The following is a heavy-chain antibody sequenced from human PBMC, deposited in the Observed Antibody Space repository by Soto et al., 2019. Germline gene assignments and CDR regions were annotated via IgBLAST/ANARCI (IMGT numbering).Heavy chain of an antibody. Sequence: PGGSLRLSCAASGFTFSSYAMSWVRQAPGKGLEWVAAITCGGSNTYYADSVKGRFTISRDNSKNTLYLQMNSLRAEDTAVYYCARDPAGDSSGWYKSYSWFDPWGQGTLVTVSS. CDR2: ITCGGSNT. D-gene: IGHD6-19*01. V-gene: IGHV3-30-3*01. J-gene: IGHJ5*02. CDR1: GFTFSSYA. CDR3: ARDPAGDSSGWYKSYSWFDP.